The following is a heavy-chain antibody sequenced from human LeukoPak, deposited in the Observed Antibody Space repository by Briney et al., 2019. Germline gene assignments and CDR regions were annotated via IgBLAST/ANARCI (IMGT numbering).Heavy chain of an antibody. CDR2: IYSGGST. CDR3: ARGGDGYNEGLDY. CDR1: GFTVSSNY. Sequence: GGSLRLSCAASGFTVSSNYMSWVRQAPGKGLEWVSVIYSGGSTYYADSVKGRFTISRDNSKNTLYLQMNSLRAEDTAVYYCARGGDGYNEGLDYWGQGTLVTVSS. D-gene: IGHD5-24*01. J-gene: IGHJ4*02. V-gene: IGHV3-66*01.